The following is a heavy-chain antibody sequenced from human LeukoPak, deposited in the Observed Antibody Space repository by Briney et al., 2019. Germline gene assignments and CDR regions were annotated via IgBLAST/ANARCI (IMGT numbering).Heavy chain of an antibody. CDR3: ARSKYCSGGSCYLDY. D-gene: IGHD2-15*01. J-gene: IGHJ4*02. Sequence: SETLSLTCTVSGYSISSGYYWGWIRQPPGKGLEWIGSIYHSGSTYYNPSLKSRVTISVDTSKNQFSLKLSSVTAADTAVYYCARSKYCSGGSCYLDYWGQGTLVTVSS. CDR2: IYHSGST. CDR1: GYSISSGYY. V-gene: IGHV4-38-2*02.